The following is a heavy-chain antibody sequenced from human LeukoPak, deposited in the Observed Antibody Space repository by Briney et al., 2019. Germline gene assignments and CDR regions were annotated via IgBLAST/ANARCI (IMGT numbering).Heavy chain of an antibody. J-gene: IGHJ3*02. CDR3: ARDYYDTWGAFDI. V-gene: IGHV4-61*02. CDR1: GGSISSGSYY. D-gene: IGHD3-22*01. CDR2: IYTSGST. Sequence: SQTLSLTCTVSGGSISSGSYYWGWIRQPAGKGLEWIWRIYTSGSTNYNPSLKSRVTISVDTSKNQFSLKLSSVTAADTAVYYCARDYYDTWGAFDIWGQGTMVTVSS.